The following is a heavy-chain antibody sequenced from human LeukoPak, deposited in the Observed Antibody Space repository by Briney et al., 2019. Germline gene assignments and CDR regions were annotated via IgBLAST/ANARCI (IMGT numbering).Heavy chain of an antibody. J-gene: IGHJ6*03. V-gene: IGHV4-34*01. Sequence: SETLSLTCSVNGVSFSGYYWSWIRQSPGKGLEWIGEINHSGGTNYNPSLESRVTISVDTSKNQFSLKLSSVTAADTALYYCARELGEEQTGRESGTTTVTIYYYYYYMDVWGKGTTVTVSS. D-gene: IGHD4-17*01. CDR1: GVSFSGYY. CDR3: ARELGEEQTGRESGTTTVTIYYYYYYMDV. CDR2: INHSGGT.